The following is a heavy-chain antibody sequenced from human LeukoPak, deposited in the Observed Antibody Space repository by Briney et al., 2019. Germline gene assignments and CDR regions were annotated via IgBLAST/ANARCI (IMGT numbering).Heavy chain of an antibody. CDR2: INPSGGST. Sequence: GASVKVSCKASGYTFTSYDINWVRQAPGQGLEWMGIINPSGGSTSYAQKFQGRVTMTRDMSTSTDYMELSSLGSEDTAVYYCARDNSVEDTAWWFDPWGQGTLVTVSS. D-gene: IGHD4-23*01. CDR1: GYTFTSYD. V-gene: IGHV1-46*01. J-gene: IGHJ5*02. CDR3: ARDNSVEDTAWWFDP.